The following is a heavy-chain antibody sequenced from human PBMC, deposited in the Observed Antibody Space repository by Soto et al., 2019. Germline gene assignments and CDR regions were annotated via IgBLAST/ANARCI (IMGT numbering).Heavy chain of an antibody. CDR2: IYTSGST. J-gene: IGHJ6*02. CDR1: GASISSYY. V-gene: IGHV4-4*07. D-gene: IGHD1-26*01. CDR3: GRESNGWVGYYDCGMDV. Sequence: PSETRSLTCNVSGASISSYYWSWVRQPAGRGLEWVGRIYTSGSTNYNTSLKRRATMSVDTSKNQPTRKLSAVTAADPAVNYCGRESNGWVGYYDCGMDVWGQGTMVTVSS.